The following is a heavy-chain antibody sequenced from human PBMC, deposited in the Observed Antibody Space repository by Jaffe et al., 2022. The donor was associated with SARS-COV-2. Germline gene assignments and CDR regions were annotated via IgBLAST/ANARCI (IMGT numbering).Heavy chain of an antibody. CDR1: GYSISSGYY. CDR2: IYHSGST. J-gene: IGHJ5*02. D-gene: IGHD6-13*01. CDR3: ARVVVAAAGTLPTSWFDP. V-gene: IGHV4-38-2*02. Sequence: QVQLQESGPGLVKPSETLSLTCTVSGYSISSGYYWGWIRQPPGKGLEWIGSIYHSGSTYYNPSLKSRVTISVDTSKNQFSLKLSSVTAADTAVYYCARVVVAAAGTLPTSWFDPWGQGTLVTVSS.